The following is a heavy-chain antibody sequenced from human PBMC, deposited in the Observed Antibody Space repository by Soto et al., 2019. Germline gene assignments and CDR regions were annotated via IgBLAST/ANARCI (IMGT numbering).Heavy chain of an antibody. V-gene: IGHV3-48*01. J-gene: IGHJ6*03. Sequence: RSLRLSCAASGFTFSSYSMDWVRQAPGKGLEWVSYISSSSSTIYYADSVKGRFTISRDNAKNSLYLQMNSLRAEDTAVYYCARDGLSSYYYYYMDVWGKGTTVTVSS. CDR2: ISSSSSTI. CDR1: GFTFSSYS. D-gene: IGHD2-2*01. CDR3: ARDGLSSYYYYYMDV.